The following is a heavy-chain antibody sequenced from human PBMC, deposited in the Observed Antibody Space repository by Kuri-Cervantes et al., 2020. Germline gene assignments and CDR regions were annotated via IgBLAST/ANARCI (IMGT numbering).Heavy chain of an antibody. CDR3: ARGGWGSRSWYRGDWFDP. J-gene: IGHJ5*02. D-gene: IGHD6-13*01. Sequence: GESLKISCAASGFTFSSYAMHWVRQAPGKGLEWVAVISYDGSNKYYADSVKGRFTISRDNSKNTLYLQMNSLRAEDTAVYYCARGGWGSRSWYRGDWFDPWGQGTLVTVSS. CDR1: GFTFSSYA. V-gene: IGHV3-30-3*01. CDR2: ISYDGSNK.